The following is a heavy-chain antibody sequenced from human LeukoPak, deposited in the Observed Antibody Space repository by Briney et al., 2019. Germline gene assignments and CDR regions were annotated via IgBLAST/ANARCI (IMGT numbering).Heavy chain of an antibody. V-gene: IGHV3-21*01. D-gene: IGHD5-18*01. CDR2: ISSSSSYI. CDR1: GFTFSSYS. Sequence: GGSLRLSCAASGFTFSSYSMNWVRQAPGKGLEWVSSISSSSSYIYYADSVKGRFTISRDNAKNSLYLQMNSLRAEDTAVYYCARERRIQLWSGFDYWGPGTLVTVSS. J-gene: IGHJ4*02. CDR3: ARERRIQLWSGFDY.